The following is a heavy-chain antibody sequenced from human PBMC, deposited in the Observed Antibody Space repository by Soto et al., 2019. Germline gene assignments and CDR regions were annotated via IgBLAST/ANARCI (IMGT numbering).Heavy chain of an antibody. D-gene: IGHD3-10*01. Sequence: PSETLSLTCTVSGGSVSSSSYYWGWIRQPPGKGLEWIGSIYYSGSTYYNPSLKSRVTISVDTSKNQFSLKLSSVTAADMAVYYCARQSGFSFDYWGQGTLVTVSS. CDR2: IYYSGST. CDR1: GGSVSSSSYY. CDR3: ARQSGFSFDY. J-gene: IGHJ4*02. V-gene: IGHV4-39*01.